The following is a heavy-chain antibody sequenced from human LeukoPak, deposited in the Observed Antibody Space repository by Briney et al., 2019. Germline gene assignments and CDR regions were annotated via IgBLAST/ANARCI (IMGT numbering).Heavy chain of an antibody. CDR1: GFTSSSYW. CDR2: INDDGTYT. V-gene: IGHV3-74*01. CDR3: GSEIQAPGKTLEY. J-gene: IGHJ4*02. Sequence: PGGSLTLSCALSGFTSSSYWMHWVRQVPGKGLVWVSRINDDGTYTVYADSVKGRFTISRDNAKNTLYLQMNSLSGKDTAVYYCGSEIQAPGKTLEYWGQGTLVTVSS.